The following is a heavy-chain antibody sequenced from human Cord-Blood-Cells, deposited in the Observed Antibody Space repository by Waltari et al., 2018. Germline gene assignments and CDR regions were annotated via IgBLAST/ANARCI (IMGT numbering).Heavy chain of an antibody. J-gene: IGHJ3*02. CDR1: GGSFSGDY. Sequence: QVQLQQWGAGLLKPSETLSLTCAVYGGSFSGDYWSWIRQPPGKGLEWIGEINHSGSTNYNPSLKSRVTISVDTSKNQFSLKLSSVTAADTAVYYCARVNCITIFGVAPGAFDIWGQGTMVTVSS. V-gene: IGHV4-34*01. D-gene: IGHD3-3*01. CDR3: ARVNCITIFGVAPGAFDI. CDR2: INHSGST.